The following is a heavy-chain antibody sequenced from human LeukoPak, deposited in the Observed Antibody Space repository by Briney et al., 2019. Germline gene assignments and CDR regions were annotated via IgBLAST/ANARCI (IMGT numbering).Heavy chain of an antibody. CDR1: GFTFSDYY. CDR3: TRVGSSGSVDY. CDR2: TSSRTSDT. D-gene: IGHD1-1*01. V-gene: IGHV3-11*06. Sequence: GGSLRLSCAASGFTFSDYYMSWIRQAPGKGLEWVSYTSSRTSDTNYVDSVKGRFTISRDNAKNSLYLQMNSLRAEDTAVYYCTRVGSSGSVDYWGQGTLVTVSS. J-gene: IGHJ4*02.